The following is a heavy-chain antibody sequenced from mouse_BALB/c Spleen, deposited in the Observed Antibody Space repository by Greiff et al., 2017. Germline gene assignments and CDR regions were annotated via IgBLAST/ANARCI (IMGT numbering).Heavy chain of an antibody. CDR3: TRSKIHYYYGYAMDY. V-gene: IGHV1-69*02. CDR1: GYTFTSYW. CDR2: IYPSDSYT. Sequence: QVQLQQPGAELVRPGASVKLSCKASGYTFTSYWINWVKQRPGQGLEWIGNIYPSDSYTNYNQKFKDKATLTVDKSSSTAYMQLSSPTSEDSAVYYCTRSKIHYYYGYAMDYWGQGTSVTVSS. J-gene: IGHJ4*01. D-gene: IGHD1-1*01.